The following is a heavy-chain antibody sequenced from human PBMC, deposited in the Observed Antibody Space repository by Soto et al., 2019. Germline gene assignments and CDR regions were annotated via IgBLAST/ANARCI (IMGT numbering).Heavy chain of an antibody. V-gene: IGHV1-3*01. J-gene: IGHJ6*02. D-gene: IGHD1-20*01. Sequence: GASVKVSCKASGYTFTSYAMHWVRRAPGQRLEWMGWINAGNGNTKYSQKFQGRVTITRDTSASTAYMELSSLRSEDTAVYYCARSHWYEHRLADYGMDVWGQGTTVTVSS. CDR1: GYTFTSYA. CDR2: INAGNGNT. CDR3: ARSHWYEHRLADYGMDV.